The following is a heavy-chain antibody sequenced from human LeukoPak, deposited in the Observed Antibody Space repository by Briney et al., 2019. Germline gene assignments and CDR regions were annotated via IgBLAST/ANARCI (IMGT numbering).Heavy chain of an antibody. CDR2: ISSSSSTI. V-gene: IGHV3-48*04. Sequence: GGSLRLSCAASGFTFSSYSMNWVRQAPGKGLEWVSYISSSSSTIYYADPVKGRFTISRDNTKNSLYLQMNSLRAEDTAVYYCARGIVVQNWFDPRGQGTLVTVSS. CDR1: GFTFSSYS. CDR3: ARGIVVQNWFDP. D-gene: IGHD2-2*01. J-gene: IGHJ5*02.